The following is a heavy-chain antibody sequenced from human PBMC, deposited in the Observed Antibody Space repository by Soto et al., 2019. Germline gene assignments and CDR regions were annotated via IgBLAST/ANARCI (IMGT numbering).Heavy chain of an antibody. CDR2: IYSGGST. D-gene: IGHD6-6*01. Sequence: GGSLRLSCAASGFTVSSNYMSWVRQAPGKGLEWVSVIYSGGSTYYADSVKGRFTISRDNSKNTLYLQMNSLRAEDTAVYYCARDTTKLQLVPQSPHLTSTDYYYYYMDVWGKGTTVTVS. J-gene: IGHJ6*03. CDR3: ARDTTKLQLVPQSPHLTSTDYYYYYMDV. V-gene: IGHV3-66*01. CDR1: GFTVSSNY.